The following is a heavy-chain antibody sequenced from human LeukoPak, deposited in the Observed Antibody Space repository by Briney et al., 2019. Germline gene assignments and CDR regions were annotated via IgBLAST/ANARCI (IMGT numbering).Heavy chain of an antibody. J-gene: IGHJ4*02. CDR1: GFTFSSHS. D-gene: IGHD6-6*01. V-gene: IGHV3-23*01. Sequence: GGSLRLSCAASGFTFSSHSMAWVRQAPGKGLEWVSAIRGSGDTALYADSVKGRFTISRDNFKNIVYLEMNSLRAEDTATYYCAKVAWESRPPDCNSWGPGTLVTVSS. CDR3: AKVAWESRPPDCNS. CDR2: IRGSGDTA.